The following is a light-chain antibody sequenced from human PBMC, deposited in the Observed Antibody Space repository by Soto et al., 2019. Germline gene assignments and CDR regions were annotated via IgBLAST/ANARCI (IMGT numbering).Light chain of an antibody. CDR1: SSGVGGYNY. CDR3: SSYTSSSTLV. CDR2: DVS. J-gene: IGLJ2*01. V-gene: IGLV2-14*01. Sequence: SALPQPASVSVSPGQSITISCTGTSSGVGGYNYVSWYQQHPGKAPKLMIYDVSNRPSGVSNRFSGSKSGNTASLTISGLQAEDEADYYCSSYTSSSTLVFGGGTKVTVL.